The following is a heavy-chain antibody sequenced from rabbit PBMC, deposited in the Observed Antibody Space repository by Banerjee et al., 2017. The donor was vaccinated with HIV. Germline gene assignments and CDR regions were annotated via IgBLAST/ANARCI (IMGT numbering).Heavy chain of an antibody. Sequence: QSLEESGGDLVKPGASLTLTCTASGFDFGSYGMCWVRQAPGKGLEWISCIADSSSGFTYSATWAKGRFTCSKTSSTTVTLQMTSLTVADTATYFCARDTGSSFSSYGMDLWGPGTLVTVS. CDR1: GFDFGSYG. CDR2: IADSSSGFT. D-gene: IGHD8-1*01. J-gene: IGHJ6*01. CDR3: ARDTGSSFSSYGMDL. V-gene: IGHV1S40*01.